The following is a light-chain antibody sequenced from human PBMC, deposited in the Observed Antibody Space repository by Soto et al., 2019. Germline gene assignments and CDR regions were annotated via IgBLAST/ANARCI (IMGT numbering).Light chain of an antibody. CDR1: QTFSSNF. Sequence: EIMLTQSPGTLSLSPGDRATLSCRASQTFSSNFLAWYQQKPGQAPRLLIYGAFSRATGIPDRFTGSASGTDFTLTISRLEPEDFAVYFCQQYRTSPFTFGQGTNLEIK. V-gene: IGKV3-20*01. CDR2: GAF. J-gene: IGKJ2*01. CDR3: QQYRTSPFT.